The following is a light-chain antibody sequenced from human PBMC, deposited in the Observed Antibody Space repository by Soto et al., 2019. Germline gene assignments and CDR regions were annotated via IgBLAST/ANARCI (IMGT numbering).Light chain of an antibody. CDR3: QQYGSSRT. V-gene: IGKV3-20*01. CDR2: DAS. J-gene: IGKJ1*01. Sequence: IVLTQSPGTLSLSPGERATLSCRASQSVSSSYLAWYQQKPGQAPRLLIYDASSRATGIPDRFSGSGSGTDFTLTISRLEPEDFAVYYCQQYGSSRTFGQGTKVDI. CDR1: QSVSSSY.